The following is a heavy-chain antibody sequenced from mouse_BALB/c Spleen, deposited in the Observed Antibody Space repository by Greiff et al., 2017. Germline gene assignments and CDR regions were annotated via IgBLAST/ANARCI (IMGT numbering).Heavy chain of an antibody. J-gene: IGHJ3*01. Sequence: DVMLVESGGGLVKPGGSLKLSCAASGFAFSSYDMSWVRQTPEKRLEWVAYISSGGGSTYYPDTVKGRFTISRDNAKNTLYLQMSSLKSEDTAMYYCARQGVYYRAWLAYWGQGTLVTVSA. D-gene: IGHD2-14*01. CDR1: GFAFSSYD. CDR3: ARQGVYYRAWLAY. CDR2: ISSGGGST. V-gene: IGHV5-12-1*01.